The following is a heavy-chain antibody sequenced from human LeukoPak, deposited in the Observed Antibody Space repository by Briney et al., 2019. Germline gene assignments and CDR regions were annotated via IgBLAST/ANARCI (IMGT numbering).Heavy chain of an antibody. J-gene: IGHJ4*02. D-gene: IGHD3-3*01. CDR1: GGTFSSYA. V-gene: IGHV1-69*13. CDR2: IIPIFGTA. CDR3: ARSIPVTIFGVVTPMYYFDY. Sequence: EASVKVSCKASGGTFSSYAISWVRQAPGQGLEWMGGIIPIFGTANYAQKFQGRVTITADESTSTAYMELSSLRSEDTAVYYCARSIPVTIFGVVTPMYYFDYWGQGTLVTVSS.